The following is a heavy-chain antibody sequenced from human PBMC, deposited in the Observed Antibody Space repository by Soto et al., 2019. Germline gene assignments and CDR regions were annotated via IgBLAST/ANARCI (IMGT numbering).Heavy chain of an antibody. CDR3: ARPPGYISDWDYFDI. V-gene: IGHV1-2*02. CDR2: ISPKSGGT. CDR1: GYTFTGYS. J-gene: IGHJ4*02. D-gene: IGHD2-21*02. Sequence: ASVKVSCKASGYTFTGYSMHWVRQAPGQGFEWMGRISPKSGGTNYAQKFQGRVTMTWDTSLNTAYMELSSLISEDTAVYYCARPPGYISDWDYFDIWGQGTLVTVSS.